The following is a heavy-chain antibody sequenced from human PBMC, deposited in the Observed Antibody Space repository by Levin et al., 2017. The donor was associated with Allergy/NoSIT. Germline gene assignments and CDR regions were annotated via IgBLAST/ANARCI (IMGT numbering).Heavy chain of an antibody. CDR1: GFTFSHYD. J-gene: IGHJ3*02. CDR3: ATTRAMITGAPGDI. V-gene: IGHV3-48*03. CDR2: ISGSGSVI. D-gene: IGHD3-16*01. Sequence: GGSLRLSCVASGFTFSHYDMTWVRQTPGTGLEWVSYISGSGSVIWYADSMKGRFTISRDNAKNSLYLQMNSLRAEDTAVYYCATTRAMITGAPGDIWGQGTMVTVSS.